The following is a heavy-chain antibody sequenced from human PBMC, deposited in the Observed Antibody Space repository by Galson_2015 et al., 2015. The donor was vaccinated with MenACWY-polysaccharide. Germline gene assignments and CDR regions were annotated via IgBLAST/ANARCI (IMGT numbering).Heavy chain of an antibody. J-gene: IGHJ2*01. CDR1: GYRFPNYW. V-gene: IGHV5-51*01. D-gene: IGHD6-13*01. CDR3: ARRDSSTWFGWYFDL. Sequence: QSGAEVKKPGDSLKISCSGSGYRFPNYWIAWVRQMPGKGLEYMGIIYAGDSDTRYSPSFQGQVTISVDKSISTAYLQRSGLRASDTAVYYCARRDSSTWFGWYFDLWGRGTLVTVSS. CDR2: IYAGDSDT.